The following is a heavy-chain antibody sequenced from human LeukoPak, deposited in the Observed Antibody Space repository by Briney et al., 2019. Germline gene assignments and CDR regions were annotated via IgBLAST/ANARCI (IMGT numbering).Heavy chain of an antibody. J-gene: IGHJ4*02. CDR3: ARGGLIDY. V-gene: IGHV4-34*01. Sequence: KSSETLSLTCAVYGGSFSGYYWSWIRQPPGKGLEWIGEINHSGSTNYNPSLKSRVTISVDTSKNQFSLKLSSVTAADTAMYYCARGGLIDYWGQGTLVTVSS. CDR2: INHSGST. CDR1: GGSFSGYY.